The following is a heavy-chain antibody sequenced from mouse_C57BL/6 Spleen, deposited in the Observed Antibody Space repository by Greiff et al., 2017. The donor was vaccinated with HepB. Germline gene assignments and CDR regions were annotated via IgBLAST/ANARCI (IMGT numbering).Heavy chain of an antibody. V-gene: IGHV5-9*01. CDR1: GFTFSSYT. D-gene: IGHD1-1*01. Sequence: EVKLEESGGGLVKPGGSLKLSCAASGFTFSSYTMSWVRQTPEKRLEWVATISGGGGNTYYPDSVKGRFTISRDNAKNTLYLQMSSLRSEDTALYYCAIPDYYGSSYAYWGQGTLVTVSA. CDR2: ISGGGGNT. J-gene: IGHJ3*01. CDR3: AIPDYYGSSYAY.